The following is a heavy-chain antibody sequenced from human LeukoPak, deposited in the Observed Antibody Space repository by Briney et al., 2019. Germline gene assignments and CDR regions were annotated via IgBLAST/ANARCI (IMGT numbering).Heavy chain of an antibody. J-gene: IGHJ4*02. CDR1: GFTFSDYA. V-gene: IGHV3-23*01. D-gene: IGHD3-16*01. Sequence: GGSLRLSCAASGFTFSDYALSWVRQAPGKGLEWVSGISGSGDSGGSTFYADSVKGRFAISRDNSKNTLYLQMNSLRAEDTAVYFCARDAVRFGELKPFDYWGQGTLVTVSS. CDR2: ISGSGDSGGST. CDR3: ARDAVRFGELKPFDY.